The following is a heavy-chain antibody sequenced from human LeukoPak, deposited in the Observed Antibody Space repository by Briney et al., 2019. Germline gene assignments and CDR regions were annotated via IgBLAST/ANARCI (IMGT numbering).Heavy chain of an antibody. J-gene: IGHJ4*02. V-gene: IGHV3-21*01. D-gene: IGHD6-6*01. CDR3: ARGSSSKDY. CDR1: GFTFSSYA. Sequence: GGSLRLSCAASGFTFSSYAMSWVRQAPGKGLEWVSPISSSSSYIYYADSVKGRFTISRDNAKNSLYLQMNSLRAEDTAVYYCARGSSSKDYWGQGTLVTVSS. CDR2: ISSSSSYI.